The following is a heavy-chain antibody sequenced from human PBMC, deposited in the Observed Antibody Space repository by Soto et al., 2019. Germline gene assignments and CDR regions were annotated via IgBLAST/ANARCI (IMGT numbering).Heavy chain of an antibody. CDR2: INPSGGST. Sequence: ASVKVSCKASGYTFTSYYMHWVRQAPGQGLEWMGIINPSGGSTSYAQKFQGRVTMTRDTSTSTVYMELSSLRSEDTAVYYCASSLMYYYDSSGYYYYGMDVWGQGTTVTVSS. CDR1: GYTFTSYY. J-gene: IGHJ6*02. V-gene: IGHV1-46*01. D-gene: IGHD3-22*01. CDR3: ASSLMYYYDSSGYYYYGMDV.